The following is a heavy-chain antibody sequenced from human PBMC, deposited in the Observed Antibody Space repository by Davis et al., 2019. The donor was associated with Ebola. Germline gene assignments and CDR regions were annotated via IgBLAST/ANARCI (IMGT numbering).Heavy chain of an antibody. CDR2: IYYDVNT. CDR1: GASISSHY. D-gene: IGHD5-24*01. Sequence: SETLSLTCTVSGASISSHYWSWIRQSPGKGLEWIGHIYYDVNTKYSPSLKSRVIISSDTSKNQFSLKLTSVTAADTAVYYCARGRGGYNFGFDYWGQGTLVTVSS. J-gene: IGHJ4*02. V-gene: IGHV4-59*11. CDR3: ARGRGGYNFGFDY.